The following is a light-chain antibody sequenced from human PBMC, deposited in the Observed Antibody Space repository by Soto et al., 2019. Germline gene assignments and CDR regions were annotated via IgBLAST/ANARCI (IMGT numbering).Light chain of an antibody. Sequence: DIQMTQSPSTLSASVGDRVTITCRASQSISSWLAWYQQKPGKAPKLLIYKASSLEGGIPSRFSGSGSETDFSLTISSLKPEDFATYYCQQYNSYQSSFGQGTKMEIK. CDR1: QSISSW. CDR3: QQYNSYQSS. V-gene: IGKV1-5*03. J-gene: IGKJ2*01. CDR2: KAS.